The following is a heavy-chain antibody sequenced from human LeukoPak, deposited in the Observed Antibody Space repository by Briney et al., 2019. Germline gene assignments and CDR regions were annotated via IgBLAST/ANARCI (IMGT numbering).Heavy chain of an antibody. Sequence: SETLSLTCTVSGGSISSSSYYCGWIRQPPGKGLEWNGRIYYSGSTYYNPSLKTRVTISVDTPKNQFSLKLSSVTAVDTAVQYCAKHPLDSSSKNWFDHWGQGTLVTVSS. J-gene: IGHJ5*02. D-gene: IGHD6-13*01. V-gene: IGHV4-39*01. CDR3: AKHPLDSSSKNWFDH. CDR1: GGSISSSSYY. CDR2: IYYSGST.